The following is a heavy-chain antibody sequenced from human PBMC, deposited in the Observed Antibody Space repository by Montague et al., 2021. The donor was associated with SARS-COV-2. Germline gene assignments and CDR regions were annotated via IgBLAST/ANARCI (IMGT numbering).Heavy chain of an antibody. J-gene: IGHJ6*02. D-gene: IGHD2-21*01. CDR2: ISSSGGGSTK. CDR3: ARDRDWDDWCGMDV. CDR1: GFIFSSYE. Sequence: SLRLSCAASGFIFSSYEMNWVRHAPGKGLEWISYISSSGGGSTKHYTDSVKGRFTISRDNAKNSLYLQMNSLRVEDTAIYYCARDRDWDDWCGMDVWGQGTTVTVS. V-gene: IGHV3-48*03.